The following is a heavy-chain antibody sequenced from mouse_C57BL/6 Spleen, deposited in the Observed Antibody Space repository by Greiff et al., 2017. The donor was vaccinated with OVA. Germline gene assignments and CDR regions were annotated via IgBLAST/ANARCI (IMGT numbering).Heavy chain of an antibody. CDR1: GYTFTSYW. CDR3: AREFGSSYVRAWFAY. J-gene: IGHJ3*01. D-gene: IGHD1-1*01. V-gene: IGHV1-64*01. Sequence: QVQLQQPGAELVKPGASVKLYCKASGYTFTSYWMHWVKQRPGQGLEWIGMIHPNSGSTNYNEKFKSKATLTVDKSSSTAYMQLSSLTSEDSAVYYCAREFGSSYVRAWFAYWGQGTLVTVSA. CDR2: IHPNSGST.